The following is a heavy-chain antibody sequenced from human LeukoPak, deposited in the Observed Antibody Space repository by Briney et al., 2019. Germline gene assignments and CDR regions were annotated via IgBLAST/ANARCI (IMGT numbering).Heavy chain of an antibody. CDR3: ARVSSFDDVLDAFDI. D-gene: IGHD1-1*01. Sequence: PSETLSLTCTVSGGSISSGSYYWSWIRQPAGKGLEWIGRIYTSGSTNYNPSLKSRVTISVDTSKNQFSLKLSSVTAADAAVYYCARVSSFDDVLDAFDIWGQGTMVTVSS. CDR1: GGSISSGSYY. J-gene: IGHJ3*02. CDR2: IYTSGST. V-gene: IGHV4-61*02.